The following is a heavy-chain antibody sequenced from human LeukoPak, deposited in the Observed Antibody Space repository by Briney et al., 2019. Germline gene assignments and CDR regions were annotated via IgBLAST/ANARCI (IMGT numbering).Heavy chain of an antibody. CDR2: ISYDGSNK. Sequence: QTGGSLRLSCAASGFTFSSYAMHWVRQAPGKGLEWVAVISYDGSNKYYADSVKGRFTISRDNSKNTLYLQMNSLRAEDTAVYYCARDFYYYDSSGLGWGQGTLVTVSS. V-gene: IGHV3-30*04. CDR1: GFTFSSYA. D-gene: IGHD3-22*01. J-gene: IGHJ4*02. CDR3: ARDFYYYDSSGLG.